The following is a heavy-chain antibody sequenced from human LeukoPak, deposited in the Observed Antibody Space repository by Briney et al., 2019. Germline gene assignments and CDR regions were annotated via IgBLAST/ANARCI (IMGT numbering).Heavy chain of an antibody. J-gene: IGHJ4*02. Sequence: PGGSLRLSCAASGFTFSSYGMHWVRQAPGKGLEWVAFIRYDGSNKYYADSVKGRFTISRDNSKNTLYLQMNSLRADDTAVYYCALNRGSGWYFHYWGQGTLVTVSS. CDR3: ALNRGSGWYFHY. CDR2: IRYDGSNK. D-gene: IGHD6-19*01. V-gene: IGHV3-30*02. CDR1: GFTFSSYG.